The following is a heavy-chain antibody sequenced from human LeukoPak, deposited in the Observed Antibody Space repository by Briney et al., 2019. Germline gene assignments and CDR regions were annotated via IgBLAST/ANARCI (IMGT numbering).Heavy chain of an antibody. CDR3: LRGGPVAGTHKYFQH. J-gene: IGHJ1*01. Sequence: ASVNVSCKASGYTFTSYDINWVRQATGQGLEWMGWMNPNNGNTDYAQTSQGRVTLTRNTSISTAYMELSSLRSEDTAVYYCLRGGPVAGTHKYFQHWGQGTLVTVSS. CDR1: GYTFTSYD. D-gene: IGHD6-19*01. CDR2: MNPNNGNT. V-gene: IGHV1-8*01.